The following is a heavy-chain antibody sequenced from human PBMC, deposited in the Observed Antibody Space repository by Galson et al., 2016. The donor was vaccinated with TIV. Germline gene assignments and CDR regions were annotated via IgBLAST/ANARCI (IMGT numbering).Heavy chain of an antibody. J-gene: IGHJ4*02. V-gene: IGHV1-24*01. D-gene: IGHD3-22*01. Sequence: SVKVSCKVSGYTLSEIAMHWVRQAPGEGLEWVGGFDPEAGRTIYAQKFHGRVTATEGTATDTAYMELNNLRSDDTAVYYCATVAWFPGLSLDSWGQGTLVIVSS. CDR3: ATVAWFPGLSLDS. CDR1: GYTLSEIA. CDR2: FDPEAGRT.